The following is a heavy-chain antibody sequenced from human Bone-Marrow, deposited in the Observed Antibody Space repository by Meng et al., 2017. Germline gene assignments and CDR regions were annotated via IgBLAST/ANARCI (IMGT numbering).Heavy chain of an antibody. V-gene: IGHV1-2*06. D-gene: IGHD6-13*01. Sequence: QVQLVQPGAEVKKPGASVTFSCKASGYTFPDYWLHWVRRAPGQGLEWMGRINPKSGDTHYAQRFQGRVTMTGDTSISTAYMELSGLRSDDTAMYYCARDEDISAAGKLFGDYWGQGTLVTVSS. CDR2: INPKSGDT. J-gene: IGHJ4*02. CDR1: GYTFPDYW. CDR3: ARDEDISAAGKLFGDY.